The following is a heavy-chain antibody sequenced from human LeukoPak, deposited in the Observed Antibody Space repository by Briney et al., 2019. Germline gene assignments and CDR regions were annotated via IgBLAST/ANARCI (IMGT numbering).Heavy chain of an antibody. V-gene: IGHV4-59*08. CDR2: IYYSGST. D-gene: IGHD6-13*01. J-gene: IGHJ3*02. Sequence: SETLSLTCTVSGGSISSYYWSWIRQTPGKGLEWIGYIYYSGSTNYNPSLKSRVTISVDTSKNQFSLKLSSVTAADTAVYYCARHASSSWYRDAFDIWGQGTMVTVSS. CDR3: ARHASSSWYRDAFDI. CDR1: GGSISSYY.